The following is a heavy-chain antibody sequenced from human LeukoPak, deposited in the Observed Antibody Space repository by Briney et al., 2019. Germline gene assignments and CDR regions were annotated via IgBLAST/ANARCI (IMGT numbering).Heavy chain of an antibody. D-gene: IGHD3-16*01. CDR2: ISNDGSIK. CDR3: ANGGEGGIPFDS. CDR1: GFTFSSYG. Sequence: QPGRSLRLSCAASGFTFSSYGLYWVRQAPGKGLEWVAVISNDGSIKYYADSVKGRFTISRDNSKNTLYLQMNSLRAEDTAVYYCANGGEGGIPFDSWGQGTLVTVSS. V-gene: IGHV3-30*18. J-gene: IGHJ4*02.